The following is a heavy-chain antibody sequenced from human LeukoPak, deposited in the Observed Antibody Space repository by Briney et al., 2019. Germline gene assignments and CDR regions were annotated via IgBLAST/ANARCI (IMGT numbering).Heavy chain of an antibody. CDR3: ARRDGYSMPFDY. CDR1: GGSISSGGYY. J-gene: IGHJ4*02. V-gene: IGHV4-61*08. Sequence: SETLSLTCTVSGGSISSGGYYWSWIRQPPGKGVEWIGDIYYSGSTNYNPSLKSRVTISVDTSKNQFSLKLSSVTAADTAVYYCARRDGYSMPFDYWGQGTLVTVSS. CDR2: IYYSGST. D-gene: IGHD4-4*01.